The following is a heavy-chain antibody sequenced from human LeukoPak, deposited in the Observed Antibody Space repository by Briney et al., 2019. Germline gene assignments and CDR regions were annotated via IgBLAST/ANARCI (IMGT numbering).Heavy chain of an antibody. J-gene: IGHJ5*02. CDR3: ASMGPPYYYGSGSYYNANWFDP. D-gene: IGHD3-10*01. Sequence: SETLSLTCIVSGYSITSGYYWGWIRQPPGKGLEWIGSIYHSGDTYYNPSLKSRVTISVGTSKNQFSLKLDSVTAADTAVYYCASMGPPYYYGSGSYYNANWFDPWGQGTLVTVSS. CDR1: GYSITSGYY. CDR2: IYHSGDT. V-gene: IGHV4-38-2*02.